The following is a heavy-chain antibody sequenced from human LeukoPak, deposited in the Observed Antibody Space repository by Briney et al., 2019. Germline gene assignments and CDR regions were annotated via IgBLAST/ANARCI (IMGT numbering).Heavy chain of an antibody. CDR3: ARQSLSYYYGSGSYRHYYYYYMDV. CDR2: IYPGDSNT. CDR1: GYSFNSYW. V-gene: IGHV5-51*01. D-gene: IGHD3-10*01. J-gene: IGHJ6*03. Sequence: GESLKISCKGSGYSFNSYWIGWVRQMPGKGLEWMGIIYPGDSNTRYSPSFQGQVTISADKSISTAYLQWSSLEASDTAMYYCARQSLSYYYGSGSYRHYYYYYMDVWGKGTTVTVSS.